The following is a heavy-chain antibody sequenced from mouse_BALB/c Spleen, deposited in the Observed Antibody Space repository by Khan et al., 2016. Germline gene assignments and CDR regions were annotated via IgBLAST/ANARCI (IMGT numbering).Heavy chain of an antibody. CDR3: ARWVLRGKHNFDY. J-gene: IGHJ2*01. V-gene: IGHV9-1*02. D-gene: IGHD1-1*02. CDR2: INTYTGEP. Sequence: QIQLVQSGPELKKPGETVKISCKASGYTFINYGMNWVKQAPGKGLKWMGWINTYTGEPTYADDFKGRFAFSLETSASTAYLQINILKNEDMATYFCARWVLRGKHNFDYWGQGTTLTVSS. CDR1: GYTFINYG.